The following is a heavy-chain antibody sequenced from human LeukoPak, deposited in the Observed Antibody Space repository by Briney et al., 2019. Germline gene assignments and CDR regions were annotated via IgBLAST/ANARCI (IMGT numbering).Heavy chain of an antibody. V-gene: IGHV1-8*02. CDR1: GGTFSSYT. J-gene: IGHJ4*02. CDR2: MNPNSGNT. Sequence: ASVKVSCKASGGTFSSYTINWVRQATGQGLEWMGWMNPNSGNTGYAQKFQGRVTMTRNTSISTAYMELSSLRSEDTAVYYCARGREVRFLEWSSTSYYFDYWGQGTLVTVSS. D-gene: IGHD3-3*01. CDR3: ARGREVRFLEWSSTSYYFDY.